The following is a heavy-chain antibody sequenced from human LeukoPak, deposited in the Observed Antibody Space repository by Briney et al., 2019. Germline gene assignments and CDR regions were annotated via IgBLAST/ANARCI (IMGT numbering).Heavy chain of an antibody. CDR3: ARDAVAGVGLNYFDY. J-gene: IGHJ4*02. Sequence: PSETLSLTCTGSGGSISSYYWSWVRQPAGKGLEWIGRIYTTGTTNYNPSLKSRVTISVDKSKNQFSLKLSSVTAADTAVYYCARDAVAGVGLNYFDYWGQGTLVTVSS. D-gene: IGHD6-19*01. CDR2: IYTTGTT. V-gene: IGHV4-4*07. CDR1: GGSISSYY.